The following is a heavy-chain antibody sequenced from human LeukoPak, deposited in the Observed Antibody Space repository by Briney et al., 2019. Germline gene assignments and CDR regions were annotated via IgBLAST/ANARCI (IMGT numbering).Heavy chain of an antibody. Sequence: ASVMVSCKASGGTFSSYAFSWVRQTPGQGLEWMGGIIPIFHTSYYPQKFQGRVTITADESTSTVYMDLSSLRSEDTALYYCAKMSGSYFVRIDYWGQGTLVTVSS. V-gene: IGHV1-69*13. D-gene: IGHD3-10*01. CDR3: AKMSGSYFVRIDY. CDR2: IIPIFHTS. CDR1: GGTFSSYA. J-gene: IGHJ4*02.